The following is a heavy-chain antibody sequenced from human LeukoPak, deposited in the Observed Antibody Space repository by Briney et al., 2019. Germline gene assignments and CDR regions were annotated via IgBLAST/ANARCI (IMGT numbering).Heavy chain of an antibody. CDR2: INPNNGAA. CDR1: GYTFTGYY. J-gene: IGHJ4*02. CDR3: TRESGSYHGNDY. D-gene: IGHD1-26*01. Sequence: ASVKVSCKASGYTFTGYYMHWVRQAPGQGLEWMGRINPNNGAANYAQKLQGRVTITGDTSISTAYMELSSLRSDDTAVYYCTRESGSYHGNDYWGQGTLVTVSS. V-gene: IGHV1-2*06.